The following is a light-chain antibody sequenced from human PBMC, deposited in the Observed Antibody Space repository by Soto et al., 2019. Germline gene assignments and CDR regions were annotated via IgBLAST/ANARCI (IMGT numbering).Light chain of an antibody. CDR3: MQALQTPPT. V-gene: IGKV2-28*01. CDR2: LGS. CDR1: QSLLHSNGYNY. J-gene: IGKJ5*01. Sequence: DIVMTQSPLSLPVTPGEPASISCRSSQSLLHSNGYNYLDWYLQKPGQSPQLLIYLGSNRASGGPDRFRGSGSGTDFTLKISRVEAEDVGVYYCMQALQTPPTVGQGTRLEIK.